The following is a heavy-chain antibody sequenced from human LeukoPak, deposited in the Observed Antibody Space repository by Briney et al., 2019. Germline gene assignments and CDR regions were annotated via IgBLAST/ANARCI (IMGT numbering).Heavy chain of an antibody. CDR2: IYSGGST. Sequence: PGGSLRLSCAASGFTFSSYAMSWVRQAPGKGLEWVSVIYSGGSTNYADSVKGRFIISRDTSKNTLYLQMNSLRAEDTALYYCAREPPDYYYMDVWGKGTTVTVSS. J-gene: IGHJ6*03. CDR1: GFTFSSYA. CDR3: AREPPDYYYMDV. V-gene: IGHV3-53*01.